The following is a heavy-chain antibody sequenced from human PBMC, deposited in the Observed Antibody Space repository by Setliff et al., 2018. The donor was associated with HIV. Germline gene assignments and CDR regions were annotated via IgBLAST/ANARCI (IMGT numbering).Heavy chain of an antibody. CDR2: IYHSGST. CDR3: ARTLRAAAMGYFDY. V-gene: IGHV4-38-2*01. CDR1: GYSISSGYY. J-gene: IGHJ4*02. Sequence: KTSETLSLTCAVSGYSISSGYYWGWIRQPPGKGLEWIGRIYHSGSTYNNPSLKSRVTISVDTSKNQFSLKLTSVTAAGTAVYYCARTLRAAAMGYFDYWGQGTLVTVSS. D-gene: IGHD5-18*01.